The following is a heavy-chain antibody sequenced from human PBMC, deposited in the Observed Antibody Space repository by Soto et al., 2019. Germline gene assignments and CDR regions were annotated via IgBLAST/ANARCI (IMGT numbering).Heavy chain of an antibody. CDR1: GYTFTKYF. CDR2: INVDNGNA. Sequence: ASVKVSCKASGYTFTKYFMHWLRQAPGQRLEWMGWINVDNGNAKYSGKYQGRVTMTTDTSTSTAYMELRSLRSDDTAVYYCAREGYYDVLTGPDYWGQGTLVTVSS. J-gene: IGHJ4*02. V-gene: IGHV1-3*01. CDR3: AREGYYDVLTGPDY. D-gene: IGHD3-9*01.